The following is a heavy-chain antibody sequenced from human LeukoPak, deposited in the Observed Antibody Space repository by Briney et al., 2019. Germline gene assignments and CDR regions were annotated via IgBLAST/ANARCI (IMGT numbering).Heavy chain of an antibody. Sequence: SETLSLTCTVSGGSMSSYYWSWIRQPPGKGLEWIGYLFNSGSTNYNPSLKSRVTISVDTSKNQFSLKLSSVTAADTAVYYCASPPAPYTSGWYFGYWGQGTLVTVSS. V-gene: IGHV4-59*01. J-gene: IGHJ4*02. D-gene: IGHD6-19*01. CDR1: GGSMSSYY. CDR2: LFNSGST. CDR3: ASPPAPYTSGWYFGY.